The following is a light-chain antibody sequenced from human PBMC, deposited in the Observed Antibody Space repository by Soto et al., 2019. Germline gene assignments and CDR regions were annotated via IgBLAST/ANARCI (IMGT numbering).Light chain of an antibody. CDR1: QSVSSN. CDR3: HQYGTSPQT. Sequence: EIVMTQSPATLSVSTGEGATLSCRASQSVSSNLAWYQQKPGQAPRLLIYGASSRASAIPDRFSGSGSGTDFTLTISRLEPEDFAVYYCHQYGTSPQTFGQGTKVDIK. V-gene: IGKV3-20*01. J-gene: IGKJ1*01. CDR2: GAS.